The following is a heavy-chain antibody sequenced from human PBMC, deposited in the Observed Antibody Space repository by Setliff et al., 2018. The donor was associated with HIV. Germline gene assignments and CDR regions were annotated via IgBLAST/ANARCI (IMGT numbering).Heavy chain of an antibody. D-gene: IGHD2-2*01. J-gene: IGHJ3*02. CDR3: TRSHSTRDAFDI. Sequence: GGSLRLSCAASGFTLSNYWMHWVRQAPGKGLEWVSRISSDGSGTDYADSVKGRFTISRDHATSALYLQMDSLRAEDTALYYCTRSHSTRDAFDIWGQGTMVTVSS. CDR1: GFTLSNYW. CDR2: ISSDGSGT. V-gene: IGHV3-74*01.